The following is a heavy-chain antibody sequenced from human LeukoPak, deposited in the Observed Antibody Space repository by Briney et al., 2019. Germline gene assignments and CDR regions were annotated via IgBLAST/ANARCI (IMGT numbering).Heavy chain of an antibody. CDR3: AHTVTPRYFQF. Sequence: GRSLRLSCAASGFTFSSYGMAWVRQAPGKGLEWVSFISSSSSYIYYADSVKGRFTISRDNAKNSLYLQMNSLRTEDTALYYCAHTVTPRYFQFWGQGTLVTVSS. CDR2: ISSSSSYI. J-gene: IGHJ1*01. CDR1: GFTFSSYG. V-gene: IGHV3-21*01. D-gene: IGHD4-17*01.